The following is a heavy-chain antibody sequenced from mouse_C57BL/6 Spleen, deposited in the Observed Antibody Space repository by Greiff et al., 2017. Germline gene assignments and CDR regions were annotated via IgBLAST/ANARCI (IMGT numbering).Heavy chain of an antibody. CDR3: ERGCYYYYFDY. CDR2: ISSGSSTN. J-gene: IGHJ2*02. Sequence: EVQGVESGGGLVQPGGSLKLSCAASGFTFSAYGMHWVRQAPEKGLEWVAYISSGSSTNYYADTVKGRFTISRDNAKNNLLLQMTSLSSEATAMYYCERGCYYYYFDYWGQGTSLTVSS. CDR1: GFTFSAYG. D-gene: IGHD2-12*01. V-gene: IGHV5-17*01.